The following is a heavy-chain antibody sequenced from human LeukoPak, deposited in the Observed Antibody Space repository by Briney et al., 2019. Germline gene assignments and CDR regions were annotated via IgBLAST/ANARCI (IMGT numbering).Heavy chain of an antibody. CDR2: ISYDGSNK. CDR1: GFTFSSYG. V-gene: IGHV3-30*03. D-gene: IGHD6-13*01. Sequence: GGSLRLSCAASGFTFSSYGMHWVRQAPGKGLEWVAVISYDGSNKYYADSVKGRFTISRDNSKNTLYLQMNSQRAEDTAVYYCARQQLPTDYWGQGTLVTVSS. CDR3: ARQQLPTDY. J-gene: IGHJ4*02.